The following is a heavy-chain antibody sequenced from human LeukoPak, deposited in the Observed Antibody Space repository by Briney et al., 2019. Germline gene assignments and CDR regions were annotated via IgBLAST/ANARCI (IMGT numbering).Heavy chain of an antibody. CDR3: ACSHDYGGNPTFDY. D-gene: IGHD4-23*01. CDR2: ISSSGSTI. Sequence: GGSLRLSCAASGFTFSSYEMNWVRQAPGKGLEWVSYISSSGSTIYYADSVKGRFTISRDNAKNSLYLQMNSLRAEDTAVYYCACSHDYGGNPTFDYWGQGTLVIVSS. J-gene: IGHJ4*02. CDR1: GFTFSSYE. V-gene: IGHV3-48*03.